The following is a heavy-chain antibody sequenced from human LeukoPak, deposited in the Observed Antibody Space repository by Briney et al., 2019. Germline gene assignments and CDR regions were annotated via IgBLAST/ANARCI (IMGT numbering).Heavy chain of an antibody. J-gene: IGHJ6*03. CDR2: INHSGST. V-gene: IGHV4-34*01. CDR1: GVTFSGYY. CDR3: ARGRPPRHYMDV. Sequence: SETLSLTCAVYGVTFSGYYWSWIRQPPGKGLEWIGEINHSGSTNYNPSLKSRVTISVDTSKNQFSLKLSSVTAADTAVYYCARGRPPRHYMDVWGKGTTVTISS.